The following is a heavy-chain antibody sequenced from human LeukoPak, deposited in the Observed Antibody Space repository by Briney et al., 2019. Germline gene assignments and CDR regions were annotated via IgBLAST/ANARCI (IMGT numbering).Heavy chain of an antibody. CDR2: ISVSGNT. CDR1: GFTLSSYA. V-gene: IGHV3-23*01. J-gene: IGHJ3*02. D-gene: IGHD2/OR15-2a*01. CDR3: AKEKIIGFVFDGFDI. Sequence: GGSLRLSCAASGFTLSSYAMSWVRQGPGKGLEWVSAISVSGNTYHADSVKGRFTISRDSYKNTLYLQMNSLRAEDAAVYYCAKEKIIGFVFDGFDIWGQGTMVTVSS.